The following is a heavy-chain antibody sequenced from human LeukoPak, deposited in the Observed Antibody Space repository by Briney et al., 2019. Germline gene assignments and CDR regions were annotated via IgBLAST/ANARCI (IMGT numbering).Heavy chain of an antibody. Sequence: SETLSLTCAVSGVPFSGYFWSWIRQPPGKGLEYMGLINRIGTTNSNPSHKSRGIISRYISESPLPLELSSGTAADTAVYFCARVTVSCDGNICYAYFDGGGQATLVTVSS. V-gene: IGHV4-34*01. CDR1: GVPFSGYF. CDR2: INRIGTT. J-gene: IGHJ4*02. D-gene: IGHD2-2*01. CDR3: ARVTVSCDGNICYAYFDG.